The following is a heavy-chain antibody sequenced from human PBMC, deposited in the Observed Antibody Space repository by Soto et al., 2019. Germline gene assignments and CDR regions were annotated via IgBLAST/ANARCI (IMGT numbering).Heavy chain of an antibody. CDR3: AKDRGYSGYDSLGAFDI. CDR1: GFTFSSYG. CDR2: ISYDGSNK. V-gene: IGHV3-30*18. D-gene: IGHD5-12*01. J-gene: IGHJ3*02. Sequence: GGSLRLSCAASGFTFSSYGMHWVRQAPGKGLEWVAVISYDGSNKYYADSVKGRFTISRDNSKNTLYLQMNSLRAEDTAVYYCAKDRGYSGYDSLGAFDIWGQGTMVTVSS.